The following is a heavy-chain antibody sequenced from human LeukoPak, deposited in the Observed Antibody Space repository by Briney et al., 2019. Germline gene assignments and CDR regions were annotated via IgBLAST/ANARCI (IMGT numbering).Heavy chain of an antibody. D-gene: IGHD1-26*01. Sequence: GGSLRLSCAASGFTFDDYAMHWVRQAPGKGLEWVSGISWSSGSIDYVDSVKGRFTISRDNAKDSLYLQMNSLTVEDMAFYYCAKGANPILGPLDYWGQGTLVTVSS. CDR3: AKGANPILGPLDY. CDR1: GFTFDDYA. CDR2: ISWSSGSI. J-gene: IGHJ4*02. V-gene: IGHV3-9*03.